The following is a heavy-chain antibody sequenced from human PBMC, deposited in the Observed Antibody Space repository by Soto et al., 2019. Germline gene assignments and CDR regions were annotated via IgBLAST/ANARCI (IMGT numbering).Heavy chain of an antibody. CDR3: ARQGAGVYYGSGSYYNHIDY. J-gene: IGHJ4*02. V-gene: IGHV4-61*05. Sequence: PSETLSLTCTVSGGSISSSSYYWSWIRQPPGKGLEWIGYIYYSGSTNYNPSLKSRVTISVDTSKNQFSLKLSSVTAADTAVYYCARQGAGVYYGSGSYYNHIDYWGQGTLVTVSS. CDR2: IYYSGST. D-gene: IGHD3-10*01. CDR1: GGSISSSSYY.